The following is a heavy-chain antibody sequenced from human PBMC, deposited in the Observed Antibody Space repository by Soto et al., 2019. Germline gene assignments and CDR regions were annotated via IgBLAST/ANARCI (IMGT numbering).Heavy chain of an antibody. D-gene: IGHD2-15*01. V-gene: IGHV1-24*01. CDR1: GYTLTELS. CDR2: FDPEDGET. CDR3: ATASPYCSGGSCGRHDAFDI. Sequence: ASVKVSCKVSGYTLTELSMHWVRQAPGKGLEWMGGFDPEDGETIYAQKFQGRVTMTEDTSTDTAYMELSSLRSEDTAVYYCATASPYCSGGSCGRHDAFDIWGQGTMVTVSS. J-gene: IGHJ3*02.